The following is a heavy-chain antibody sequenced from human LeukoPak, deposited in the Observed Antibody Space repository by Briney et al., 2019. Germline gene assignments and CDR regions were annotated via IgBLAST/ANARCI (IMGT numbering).Heavy chain of an antibody. J-gene: IGHJ3*01. CDR2: ISGGSRNT. Sequence: WIRQAPGKGLEWVSTISGGSRNTFYADSVKGRFTISRDVSKSMLFLQMNSLRADDTAEYYCARDGYNYTSRDNDGFDVWGQGTTVTVSS. V-gene: IGHV3-23*01. CDR3: ARDGYNYTSRDNDGFDV. D-gene: IGHD3-22*01.